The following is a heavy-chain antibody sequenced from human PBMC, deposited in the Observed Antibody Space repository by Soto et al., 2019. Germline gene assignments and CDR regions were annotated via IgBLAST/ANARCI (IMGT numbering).Heavy chain of an antibody. D-gene: IGHD3-16*01. CDR1: GSSVSSGDYY. CDR2: VYSYGST. CDR3: ATVPVDTYMIYWSDP. J-gene: IGHJ5*02. V-gene: IGHV4-61*08. Sequence: SETLSLTCSVFGSSVSSGDYYWTWIRQPPGKGLEWIGHVYSYGSTNYNPSLNSRVTISLDAAENQFSLNLRSVTAADTAVYYCATVPVDTYMIYWSDPWGQGTLVTVSS.